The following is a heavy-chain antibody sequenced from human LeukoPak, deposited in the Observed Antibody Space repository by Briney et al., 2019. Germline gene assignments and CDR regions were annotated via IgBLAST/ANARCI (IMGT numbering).Heavy chain of an antibody. J-gene: IGHJ4*02. CDR3: ARAGRGRVGATHLDY. CDR1: GGSIGSYY. Sequence: SETLSLTCTVSGGSIGSYYWSWIRQPPGKGLEWIGYIYYSGSTNYNPSLKSRVTISVDTSKNQFSLKPSSVTAADTAVYYCARAGRGRVGATHLDYWGQGTLVTVSS. CDR2: IYYSGST. V-gene: IGHV4-59*01. D-gene: IGHD1-26*01.